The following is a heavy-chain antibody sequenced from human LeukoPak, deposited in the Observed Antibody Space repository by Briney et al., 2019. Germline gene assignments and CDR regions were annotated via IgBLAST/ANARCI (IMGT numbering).Heavy chain of an antibody. V-gene: IGHV3-13*01. J-gene: IGHJ2*01. Sequence: PGGSLRLSCAASGFTFSSYDMHWVRQATGKGLEWVSAIGTAGDTYYPGSVKGRFTISRENAKNSLYLQMNSLRAGDTAVYYCARGREYYYDSSGYFYWYFDLWGRGTLVTVSS. CDR1: GFTFSSYD. D-gene: IGHD3-22*01. CDR3: ARGREYYYDSSGYFYWYFDL. CDR2: IGTAGDT.